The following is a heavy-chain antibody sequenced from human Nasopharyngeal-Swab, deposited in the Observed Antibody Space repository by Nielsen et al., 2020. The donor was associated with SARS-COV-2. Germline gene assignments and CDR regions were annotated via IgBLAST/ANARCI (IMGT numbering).Heavy chain of an antibody. V-gene: IGHV1-18*01. Sequence: ASVKVSCKASGYTFTSYGISWVRQAPGQGLEWMGWISAYNGNTNYAQKLQGRVTMTTDTSTSTAYMELSSLRSEDTAVYYCARDYSNYGMDVWGQGTTVTVSS. CDR2: ISAYNGNT. D-gene: IGHD4-11*01. J-gene: IGHJ6*02. CDR3: ARDYSNYGMDV. CDR1: GYTFTSYG.